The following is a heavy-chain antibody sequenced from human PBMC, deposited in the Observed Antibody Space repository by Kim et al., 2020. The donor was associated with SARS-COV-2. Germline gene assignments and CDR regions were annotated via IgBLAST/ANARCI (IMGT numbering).Heavy chain of an antibody. CDR1: GFSLSTSGVG. CDR2: IYWDDDK. CDR3: AHISEEYYYDSSGPRSGNLNFDY. D-gene: IGHD3-22*01. V-gene: IGHV2-5*02. J-gene: IGHJ4*02. Sequence: SGPTLVNPTQTLTLTCTFSGFSLSTSGVGVGWIRQPPGKALEWLALIYWDDDKRYSPSLKSRLTITKDTSKNQVVLTMTNMDPVDTATYYCAHISEEYYYDSSGPRSGNLNFDYWGQGTLVTVSS.